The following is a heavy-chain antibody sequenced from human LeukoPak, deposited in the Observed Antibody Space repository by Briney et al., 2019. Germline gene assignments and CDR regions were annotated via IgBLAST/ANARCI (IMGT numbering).Heavy chain of an antibody. CDR1: GGSISSYY. Sequence: SETLSLTCTVSGGSISSYYWSWIRQPPGKGLEWIGYIYYSGSTNYNPSLKSRVTISVDTSKNQFSLKLSSVTAADTAVYYCARVGEVGGLRDWGQGTLVTVSS. CDR2: IYYSGST. D-gene: IGHD3-16*01. J-gene: IGHJ4*02. V-gene: IGHV4-59*01. CDR3: ARVGEVGGLRD.